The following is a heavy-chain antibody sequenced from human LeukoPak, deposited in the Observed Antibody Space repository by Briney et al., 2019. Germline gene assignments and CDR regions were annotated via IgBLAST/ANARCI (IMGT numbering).Heavy chain of an antibody. D-gene: IGHD1-1*01. Sequence: GGSLRLSCAASGFTFSSDAMSWVRQAPGKGLEWVAGIKPDGSESFYVDSVLGRFTISRDNAKNSLYLQMNSLRAEDTALYYCIVALEGDWGQGTLVTVSS. CDR1: GFTFSSDA. V-gene: IGHV3-7*01. CDR3: IVALEGD. J-gene: IGHJ4*02. CDR2: IKPDGSES.